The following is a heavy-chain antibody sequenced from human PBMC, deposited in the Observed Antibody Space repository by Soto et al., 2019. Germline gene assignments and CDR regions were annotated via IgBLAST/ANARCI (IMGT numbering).Heavy chain of an antibody. V-gene: IGHV3-74*01. D-gene: IGHD1-26*01. CDR3: ATSKVGVSNGPTTY. CDR1: GFTFSNYW. CDR2: MNSDGSNT. Sequence: EVQLVESGGALVQPGGSLRLSCAASGFTFSNYWMHWVRQAPGKGLVWISRMNSDGSNTVYADAVKGRFTISIDNAKNTLYLKMNSLRVEDTAVYYCATSKVGVSNGPTTYWGQGTLVTVSS. J-gene: IGHJ4*02.